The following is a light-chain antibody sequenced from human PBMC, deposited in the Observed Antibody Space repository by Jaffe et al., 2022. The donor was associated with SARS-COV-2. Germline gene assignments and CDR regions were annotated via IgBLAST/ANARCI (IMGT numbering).Light chain of an antibody. CDR1: QGISSS. CDR3: QQVKTYPRT. V-gene: IGKV1-9*01. CDR2: AAS. J-gene: IGKJ4*01. Sequence: DIQLTQSPSFLSASVGDRVIITCRASQGISSSLAWYQQKPGKAPQVLIYAASFLQSGVPSRFSGSGSGTEFTLTISSLQPEDFATYYCQQVKTYPRTFGGGTKVEIK.